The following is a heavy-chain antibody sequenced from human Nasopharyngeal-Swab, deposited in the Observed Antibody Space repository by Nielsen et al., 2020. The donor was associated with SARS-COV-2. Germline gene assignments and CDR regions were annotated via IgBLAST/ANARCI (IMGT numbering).Heavy chain of an antibody. Sequence: ESLKISCAASGFTFSSYSMNWVRQAPGKGLEWVSSISSSSSYIYYADPVKGRFTISRDNAKNSLSLQMNSLRAEDTAVYYCARDRLGDFWSGYLSYYYGMDVWGQGTTVTVSS. CDR2: ISSSSSYI. D-gene: IGHD3-3*01. CDR1: GFTFSSYS. V-gene: IGHV3-21*01. J-gene: IGHJ6*02. CDR3: ARDRLGDFWSGYLSYYYGMDV.